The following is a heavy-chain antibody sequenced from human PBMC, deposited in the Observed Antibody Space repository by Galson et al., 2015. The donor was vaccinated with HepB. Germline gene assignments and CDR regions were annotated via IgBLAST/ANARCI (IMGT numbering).Heavy chain of an antibody. CDR3: ARIRVLDSSSWYYFDY. CDR1: GFSLSTSGMC. V-gene: IGHV2-70*11. D-gene: IGHD6-13*01. J-gene: IGHJ4*02. Sequence: PALVKPTQTLTLTCTFSGFSLSTSGMCVSWIRQPPGKALEWLARIDWDDDKYYSTSLKTRLTISKDTSKNQVVLTMTNMDPVDTATYYCARIRVLDSSSWYYFDYWGQGTLVTVSS. CDR2: IDWDDDK.